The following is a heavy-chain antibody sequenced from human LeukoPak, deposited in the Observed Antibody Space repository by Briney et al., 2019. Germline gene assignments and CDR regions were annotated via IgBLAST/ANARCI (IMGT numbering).Heavy chain of an antibody. D-gene: IGHD1-26*01. CDR1: GYTFTSYW. CDR3: AKGGIIVGETSHFDY. V-gene: IGHV5-51*01. CDR2: IYPGDSDT. Sequence: GESLKISCKASGYTFTSYWIAWVRQMPGKGLELMGIIYPGDSDTRYSPSFQGQVTMSVDKSISTAYLQWSSLRASDTAVYYCAKGGIIVGETSHFDYWGQGTLVTASS. J-gene: IGHJ4*02.